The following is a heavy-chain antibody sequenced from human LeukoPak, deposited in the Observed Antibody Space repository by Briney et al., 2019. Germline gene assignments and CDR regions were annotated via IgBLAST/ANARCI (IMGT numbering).Heavy chain of an antibody. J-gene: IGHJ4*02. CDR2: IHPSGML. CDR3: ARHRDCGGDCAFLNPYFDY. D-gene: IGHD2-21*02. Sequence: SETLSLTCTVSGASFNSDDQYWNWIRQSPGKGLEWIGSIHPSGMLYNNPSLESRVTMSRDTSKNQFSLNLNSVTAADTAVYYCARHRDCGGDCAFLNPYFDYWGQGTLVTVSS. V-gene: IGHV4-31*03. CDR1: GASFNSDDQY.